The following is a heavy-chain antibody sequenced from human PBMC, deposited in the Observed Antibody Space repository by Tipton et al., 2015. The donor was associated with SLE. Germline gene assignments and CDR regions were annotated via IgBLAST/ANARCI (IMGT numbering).Heavy chain of an antibody. CDR1: GGSISSTDYY. CDR3: ARQESLLLWFGELSGFDY. CDR2: IYYTGTT. Sequence: TLSLTCSVSGGSISSTDYYWGWIRQPPGKGLEWIGCIYYTGTTYYNPSLKSRFTISVDASKNQFSLKLSSVTAADTALYFCARQESLLLWFGELSGFDYWGQGTLVTVSS. V-gene: IGHV4-39*01. D-gene: IGHD3-10*01. J-gene: IGHJ4*02.